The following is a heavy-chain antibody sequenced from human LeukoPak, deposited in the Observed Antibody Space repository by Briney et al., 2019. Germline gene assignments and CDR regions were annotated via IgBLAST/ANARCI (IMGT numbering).Heavy chain of an antibody. CDR3: AGAFGPFFFGY. CDR1: GGSISSYY. J-gene: IGHJ4*02. D-gene: IGHD3-10*01. V-gene: IGHV4-59*01. Sequence: SETLSLTCTVSGGSISSYYWSWIRQPPGKGLEWIGYIYYSGSTNYNPSLKSRVTISVDTSKNQFSLKLSSVTASDPALYYRAGAFGPFFFGYRGQGTLVTVS. CDR2: IYYSGST.